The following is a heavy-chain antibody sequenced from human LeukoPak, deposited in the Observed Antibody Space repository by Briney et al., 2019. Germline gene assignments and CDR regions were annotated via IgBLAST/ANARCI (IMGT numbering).Heavy chain of an antibody. J-gene: IGHJ5*02. D-gene: IGHD2-8*01. CDR2: INPIFGTA. Sequence: SVKVSCKASGGTFTSYDISWVRQAPGQGLEWIGGINPIFGTANCAQKFQGRVTITTDESTSTAYMELSSMRSEDTAVYYCAGKYDWFDPWGQGTLVTVSS. CDR1: GGTFTSYD. CDR3: AGKYDWFDP. V-gene: IGHV1-69*05.